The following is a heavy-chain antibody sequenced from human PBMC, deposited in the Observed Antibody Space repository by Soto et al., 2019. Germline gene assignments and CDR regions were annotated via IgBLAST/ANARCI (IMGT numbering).Heavy chain of an antibody. CDR1: GYTSTSYY. J-gene: IGHJ6*02. CDR3: ARIWLGDPNMVDGMDV. V-gene: IGHV1-46*01. Sequence: ASVKVSCKASGYTSTSYYMHWVRQAPGQGLEWMGIINPSGGSTSYAQKFQGRVTMTRDTSTSTVYMELSSLRSEDTAVYYCARIWLGDPNMVDGMDVWGQGTTVTVSS. D-gene: IGHD3-10*01. CDR2: INPSGGST.